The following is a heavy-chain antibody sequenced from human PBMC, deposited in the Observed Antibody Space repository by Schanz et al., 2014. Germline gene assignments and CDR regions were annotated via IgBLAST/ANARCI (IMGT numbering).Heavy chain of an antibody. CDR2: ITYNGGTI. V-gene: IGHV3-48*01. J-gene: IGHJ4*02. D-gene: IGHD3-22*01. CDR3: VRDSVYAFGY. Sequence: EVHLVESGGGLVQPGGSLRLSCAASGITFSSHSFNWVRQAPGKGLEWISYITYNGGTIYYADSVKGRFTMSRDNAKNTVFRQMNSLRAEDTAVYNCVRDSVYAFGYWGQGTLVTVSA. CDR1: GITFSSHS.